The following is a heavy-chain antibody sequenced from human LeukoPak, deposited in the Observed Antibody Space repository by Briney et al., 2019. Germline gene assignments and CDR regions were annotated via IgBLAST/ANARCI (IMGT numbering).Heavy chain of an antibody. CDR1: GFTLSSYE. Sequence: PGGSLRLSCVASGFTLSSYEMNWVRQAPGKGLEWVSLISSGGETIYYADSVKGRFTISRDNAKKSLYLQMNSLRDEDTAFYFCVRGEDSSGYDPLDLWGQGTLVTVSS. J-gene: IGHJ5*02. CDR2: ISSGGETI. D-gene: IGHD3-22*01. CDR3: VRGEDSSGYDPLDL. V-gene: IGHV3-48*03.